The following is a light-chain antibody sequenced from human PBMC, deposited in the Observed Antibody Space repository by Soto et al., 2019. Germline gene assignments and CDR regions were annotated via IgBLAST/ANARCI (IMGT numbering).Light chain of an antibody. J-gene: IGKJ5*01. CDR1: QNIRNW. CDR3: QQYNTYST. V-gene: IGKV1-5*01. Sequence: DIQMTQSPSTLSASVGDSVTITCRASQNIRNWLAWYQQKPGKAPNPLIYGASSLKSGVPARFSGSGSGTEFTLTISSLQPDDFATYYCQQYNTYSTFGQGTRLE. CDR2: GAS.